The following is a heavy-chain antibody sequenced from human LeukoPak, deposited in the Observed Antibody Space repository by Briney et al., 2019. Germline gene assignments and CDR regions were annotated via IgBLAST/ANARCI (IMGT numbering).Heavy chain of an antibody. CDR2: ISGSGGST. CDR1: GFTFSSYA. J-gene: IGHJ3*02. CDR3: AKDLGRDTSNYYDAFDI. V-gene: IGHV3-23*01. Sequence: GGSLRLSCAASGFTFSSYAMSWVRQAPGKGLEWVSAISGSGGSTYYADSVKGRSTISRDNSKNTLYLQMNSLRAEDTAVYYCAKDLGRDTSNYYDAFDIWGQGTMVTVSS. D-gene: IGHD4-11*01.